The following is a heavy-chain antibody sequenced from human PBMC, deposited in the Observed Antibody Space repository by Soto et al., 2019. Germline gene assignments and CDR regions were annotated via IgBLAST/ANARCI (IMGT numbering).Heavy chain of an antibody. CDR2: ITGGGGRT. Sequence: LRLSCAASGFSFNNYGMSWVRQAPGKGLEWVSAITGGGGRTYYADSVEGRFTISRDNSQNTLYLQLNSLRAEDTAVYYCARPYLYCRGVNCHFDYWGQGTLVTVSS. V-gene: IGHV3-23*01. J-gene: IGHJ4*02. CDR1: GFSFNNYG. CDR3: ARPYLYCRGVNCHFDY. D-gene: IGHD2-15*01.